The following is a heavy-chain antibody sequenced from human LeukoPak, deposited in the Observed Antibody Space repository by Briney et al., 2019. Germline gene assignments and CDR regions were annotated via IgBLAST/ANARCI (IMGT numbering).Heavy chain of an antibody. J-gene: IGHJ4*02. V-gene: IGHV3-23*01. CDR3: AKSSTSRSYYFDY. CDR2: ISGSGGST. Sequence: GGSLRLSCAASGFTFSSYAMSWVRQAPGKGLEWVSAISGSGGSTYYTDSVKGRFTISRDNSKNTLYLQMNSLRAEDTAVYYCAKSSTSRSYYFDYWGQGTLVTVSS. D-gene: IGHD2-2*01. CDR1: GFTFSSYA.